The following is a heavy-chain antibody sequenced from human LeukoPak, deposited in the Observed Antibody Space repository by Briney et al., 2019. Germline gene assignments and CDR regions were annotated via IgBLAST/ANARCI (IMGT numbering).Heavy chain of an antibody. D-gene: IGHD2-2*02. V-gene: IGHV3-30-3*01. CDR1: GFTFSGYA. J-gene: IGHJ4*02. CDR2: ISYDGSNK. Sequence: GGSLRLSCAASGFTFSGYAMHWVRQAPGKGLEWVAVISYDGSNKYYADSVKGRFTISRDNAKNSLYLQMNSLRAEDTAVYYCARDNGYTVCDYWGQGTLVTVSS. CDR3: ARDNGYTVCDY.